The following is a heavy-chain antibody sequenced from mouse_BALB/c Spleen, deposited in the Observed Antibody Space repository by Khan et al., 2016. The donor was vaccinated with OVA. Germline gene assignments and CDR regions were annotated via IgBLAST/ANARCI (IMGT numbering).Heavy chain of an antibody. D-gene: IGHD2-14*01. CDR3: SRAYYRFDGYYAMDY. J-gene: IGHJ4*01. CDR1: GFSLSRYN. CDR2: IWGGGGT. Sequence: QVQLKESGPGLVAPSQSLSITCTVSGFSLSRYNIHWIRQPPGKGLEWLGMIWGGGGTDYNSTLKSRLSIKKDNSKSQVFLKMHSLHTDDSAMYFYSRAYYRFDGYYAMDYWGQGTSVTVSS. V-gene: IGHV2-6-4*01.